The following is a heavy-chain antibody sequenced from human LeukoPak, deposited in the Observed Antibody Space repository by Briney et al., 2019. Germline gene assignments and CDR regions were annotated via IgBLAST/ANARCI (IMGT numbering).Heavy chain of an antibody. Sequence: SETLSLTCAVYGGSFSGYYWSWIRQPPGKGLEWIGEINYSGSTNYNPSLKSRVTISVDTSKNQFSLKLSSVTAADTAVYYCARGHTFIYDSSGYYPLFDYWGQGTLVTVSS. D-gene: IGHD3-22*01. V-gene: IGHV4-34*01. CDR1: GGSFSGYY. CDR3: ARGHTFIYDSSGYYPLFDY. J-gene: IGHJ4*02. CDR2: INYSGST.